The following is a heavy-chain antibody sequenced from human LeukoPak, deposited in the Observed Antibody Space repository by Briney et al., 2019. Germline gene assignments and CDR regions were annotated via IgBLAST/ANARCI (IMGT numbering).Heavy chain of an antibody. CDR2: IYYSGST. CDR1: GGSISSYY. CDR3: ARNYYYYGMDV. V-gene: IGHV4-59*08. J-gene: IGHJ6*02. Sequence: SETLSLTCTVSGGSISSYYWSWIRQPPGKGLEWIGYIYYSGSTNYNPSLKSRVTISVDTSKNQFSLKLSSVTAADTAVYYCARNYYYYGMDVWGQGTAVTVSS.